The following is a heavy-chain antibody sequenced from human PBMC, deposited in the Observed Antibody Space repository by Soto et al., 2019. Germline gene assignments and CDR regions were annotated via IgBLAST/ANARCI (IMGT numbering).Heavy chain of an antibody. D-gene: IGHD1-1*01. V-gene: IGHV4-34*01. CDR2: INHSGST. CDR1: GGSFSGYY. CDR3: ARWNLSGRCGYYYYYGMDG. Sequence: SETLSLTCAVYGGSFSGYYWSWIRQPPGKGLEWIGEINHSGSTNYNPSLKSRVTISVDTPKNQFSLKLSSVTAADTAVYYCARWNLSGRCGYYYYYGMDGWGQGPTVTVSS. J-gene: IGHJ6*02.